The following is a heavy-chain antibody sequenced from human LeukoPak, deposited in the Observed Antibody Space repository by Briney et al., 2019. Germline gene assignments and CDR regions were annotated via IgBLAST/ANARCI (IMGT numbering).Heavy chain of an antibody. D-gene: IGHD1-26*01. CDR1: GFTFSSHA. CDR3: ARGRQGAKTRYFDI. Sequence: RGSLRHSSAASGFTFSSHAMHWVRQAPGKGLECVSTINDSGDRTYYATSVKGRFRVSRDNSKNTLYLQMGSLRAEDVAVYYCARGRQGAKTRYFDIWGRGTLVTVSS. V-gene: IGHV3-64*01. CDR2: INDSGDRT. J-gene: IGHJ2*01.